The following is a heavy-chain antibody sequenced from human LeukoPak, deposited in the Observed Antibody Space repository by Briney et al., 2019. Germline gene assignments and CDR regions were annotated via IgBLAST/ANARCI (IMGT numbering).Heavy chain of an antibody. D-gene: IGHD3-3*01. Sequence: GGSLRLSCAASGFTFSSYAMSWVRPAPGKGLEWVSAISGSGGSTYYADSVKGRFTISRDNSKNTLYLQMNSLRAEDTAVYYCAKDRDFSKVQVELDYWGQGTLVTVSS. CDR2: ISGSGGST. CDR3: AKDRDFSKVQVELDY. CDR1: GFTFSSYA. J-gene: IGHJ4*02. V-gene: IGHV3-23*01.